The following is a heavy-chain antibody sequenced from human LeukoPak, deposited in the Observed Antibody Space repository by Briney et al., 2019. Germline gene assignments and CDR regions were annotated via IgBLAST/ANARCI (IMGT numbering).Heavy chain of an antibody. Sequence: ASVKVSCKASGYTFTSYGISWVRQAPGQGLEWMGWISAYNGNTNYAQKLQDRVTMTTDTSTSTAYMELRSLRSDDTAVYYCARASSSWYSRLSFDYWGQGTLVTVSS. CDR1: GYTFTSYG. J-gene: IGHJ4*02. CDR3: ARASSSWYSRLSFDY. V-gene: IGHV1-18*01. D-gene: IGHD6-13*01. CDR2: ISAYNGNT.